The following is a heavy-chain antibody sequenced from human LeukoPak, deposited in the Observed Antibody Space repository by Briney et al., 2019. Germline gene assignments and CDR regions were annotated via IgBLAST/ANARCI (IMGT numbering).Heavy chain of an antibody. D-gene: IGHD5-12*01. CDR2: ISWNSGSI. V-gene: IGHV3-9*01. J-gene: IGHJ3*02. CDR3: AKVTSGYDNFDAFDI. CDR1: GFTFDDYA. Sequence: PGRSLRLSCAASGFTFDDYAMHWVRQAPGKGLEWVSGISWNSGSIGYADTVKGRFTISRDNAKNSLYLQMNSLRAEDTALYYCAKVTSGYDNFDAFDIWGQGTMVTVSS.